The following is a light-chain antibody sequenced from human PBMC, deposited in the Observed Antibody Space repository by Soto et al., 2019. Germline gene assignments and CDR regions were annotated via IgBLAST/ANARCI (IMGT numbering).Light chain of an antibody. CDR3: QHYDSYSDA. CDR1: QSISSW. J-gene: IGKJ1*01. Sequence: QNPSTLSASVRDRVTMTCRASQSISSWLAWYQQKPGKAPKLLIYKASTLKSGVPSRFSGSGSGTEFTLTISSLQPDDFASYYCQHYDSYSDAFGQGTRLDI. CDR2: KAS. V-gene: IGKV1-5*03.